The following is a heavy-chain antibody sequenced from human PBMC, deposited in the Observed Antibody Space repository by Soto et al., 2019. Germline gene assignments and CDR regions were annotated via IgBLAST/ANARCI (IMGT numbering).Heavy chain of an antibody. CDR3: ARLEGLATISYYFDF. CDR1: DDSINSDKYY. V-gene: IGHV4-39*01. Sequence: SETLSLTCSVSDDSINSDKYYWGLIRQPPGRGLEWIGSIYYRGNAYYNPSLQTRVTISLDKSKSQFSLKLNSVTAADSAVYFCARLEGLATISYYFDFWGPGALVTVSS. CDR2: IYYRGNA. D-gene: IGHD3-9*01. J-gene: IGHJ4*02.